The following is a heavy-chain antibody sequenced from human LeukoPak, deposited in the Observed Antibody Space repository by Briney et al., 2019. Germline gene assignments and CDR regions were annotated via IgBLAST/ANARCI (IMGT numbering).Heavy chain of an antibody. J-gene: IGHJ4*02. CDR3: ARVIAVADFYYFDY. Sequence: WISAYNGNTNYAQKLQGRVTMTTDTSTSTAYMELRSLRSDDTAVYYCARVIAVADFYYFDYWGQGTLVTVSS. D-gene: IGHD6-19*01. CDR2: ISAYNGNT. V-gene: IGHV1-18*01.